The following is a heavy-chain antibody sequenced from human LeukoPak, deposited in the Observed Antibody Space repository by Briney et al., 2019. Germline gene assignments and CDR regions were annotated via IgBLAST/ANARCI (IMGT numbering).Heavy chain of an antibody. CDR3: ARRNYGVLFDP. CDR2: MYCSEST. CDR1: RAFFTSSSHW. D-gene: IGHD4-17*01. J-gene: IGHJ5*02. Sequence: AETLSLTCAVSRAFFTSSSHWWGWIRQPPGRGLEWFGTMYCSESTYSNPSLRSRVTIYLDASKNQFSLKLTSVTAADTAVYYCARRNYGVLFDPWGQGTLVTVPS. V-gene: IGHV4-39*01.